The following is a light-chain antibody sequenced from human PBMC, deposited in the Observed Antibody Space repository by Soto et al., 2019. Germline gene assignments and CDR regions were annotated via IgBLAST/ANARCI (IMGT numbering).Light chain of an antibody. CDR1: QNINVW. Sequence: DIQMTQSPSTLSASIGDRVTSTCRASQNINVWLAWYQQKPGKDPKFLIYQTSTLQSGVPSRFSGSGSGTEFTLTISSLQPDDFATYYCQQHEAYPRTFGQGTKVEIK. V-gene: IGKV1-5*03. CDR2: QTS. J-gene: IGKJ1*01. CDR3: QQHEAYPRT.